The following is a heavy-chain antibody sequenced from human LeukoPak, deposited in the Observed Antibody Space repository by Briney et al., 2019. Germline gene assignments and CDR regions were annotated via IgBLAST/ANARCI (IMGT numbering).Heavy chain of an antibody. D-gene: IGHD3-10*01. CDR3: GRHRSGSGTYFIDY. CDR1: GFTFSSYS. J-gene: IGHJ4*02. Sequence: GGSLRLPCVVSGFTFSSYSMLWVGQAAGKGLQWVANMKKDGSETKYVESVKGRFTISRDNAKNSLYLQMDSLRAEDTAVYYCGRHRSGSGTYFIDYWGQGTLVSVSS. CDR2: MKKDGSET. V-gene: IGHV3-7*01.